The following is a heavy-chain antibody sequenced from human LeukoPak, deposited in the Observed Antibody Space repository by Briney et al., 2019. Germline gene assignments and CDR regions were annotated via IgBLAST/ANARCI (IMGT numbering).Heavy chain of an antibody. J-gene: IGHJ5*02. V-gene: IGHV4-61*02. CDR3: ARYISYYGSGSFNWFDP. D-gene: IGHD3-10*01. CDR1: GGSISSGNYY. Sequence: SETLSLTCTVSGGSISSGNYYWSWIRQPAGKGLEWIGRIYTSGSTDYNPSLKSRATISVDTSKNQFSLKLSSVTAADTAVYYCARYISYYGSGSFNWFDPWGQGTLVAVSS. CDR2: IYTSGST.